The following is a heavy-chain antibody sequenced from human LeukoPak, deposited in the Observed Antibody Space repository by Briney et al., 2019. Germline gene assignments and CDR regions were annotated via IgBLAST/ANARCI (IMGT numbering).Heavy chain of an antibody. V-gene: IGHV1-2*02. CDR1: GYTFAAYY. Sequence: EASVKVSCRASGYTFAAYYMHWVRQAPGQGLEWMGWINPNSGGTKHAQKFQDRVTMTRDTSISTTYMELSRLRSDDTAMYYCARVRGSGSYFYYWGQGTLVTVSS. J-gene: IGHJ4*02. D-gene: IGHD3-10*01. CDR3: ARVRGSGSYFYY. CDR2: INPNSGGT.